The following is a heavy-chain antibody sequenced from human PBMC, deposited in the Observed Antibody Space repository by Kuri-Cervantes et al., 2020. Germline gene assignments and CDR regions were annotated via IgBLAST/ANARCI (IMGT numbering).Heavy chain of an antibody. Sequence: ESLKISCGVYGGSLNGYYWTWIRQPPGKGLEWIGEINPSGSAYYNSSLKSRVAISVDTSKNQFSLNLSSVTAADTAVYYCARDRAEYSSSWYNYFDYWGQGTLVTVSS. J-gene: IGHJ4*02. V-gene: IGHV4-34*01. D-gene: IGHD6-13*01. CDR3: ARDRAEYSSSWYNYFDY. CDR1: GGSLNGYY. CDR2: INPSGSA.